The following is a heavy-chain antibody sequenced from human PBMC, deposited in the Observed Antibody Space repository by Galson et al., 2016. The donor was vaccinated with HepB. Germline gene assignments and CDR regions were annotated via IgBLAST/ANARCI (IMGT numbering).Heavy chain of an antibody. V-gene: IGHV4-34*01. CDR3: ARVVVAATNWFDS. CDR2: INHSGST. D-gene: IGHD2-15*01. CDR1: GGSFNAYY. J-gene: IGHJ5*01. Sequence: SETLSLTCGVFGGSFNAYYWSWIRQPPGKGLEWIGEINHSGSTKYNPSLKSRVSISVDTSKNQFSLKLSSMTAVDTALYYCARVVVAATNWFDSWGQGTLVTVSS.